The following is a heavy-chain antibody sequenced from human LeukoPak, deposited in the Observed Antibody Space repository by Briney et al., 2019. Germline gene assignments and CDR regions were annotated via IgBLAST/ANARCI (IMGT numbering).Heavy chain of an antibody. CDR1: GGTFSSYA. CDR2: IIPILGIA. CDR3: ATGHSSDYYDSSGYFDY. V-gene: IGHV1-69*04. Sequence: ASVKVSCKASGGTFSSYAISWVRQAPGQGLEWMGRIIPILGIANYAQKFQGRVTITADKSTSTAYMELSSLRSEDTAVYYCATGHSSDYYDSSGYFDYWGQGTLVTVSS. J-gene: IGHJ4*02. D-gene: IGHD3-22*01.